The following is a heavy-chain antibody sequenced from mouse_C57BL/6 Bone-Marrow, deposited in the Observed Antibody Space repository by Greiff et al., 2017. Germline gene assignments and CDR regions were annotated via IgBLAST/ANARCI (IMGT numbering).Heavy chain of an antibody. Sequence: LQESGAELVKPGASVKMSCKASGYTFTSYWITWVKQRPGQGLEWIGDIYPGSGSTNYNEKFKSKATLTVDTSSSTAYMQLSSLTSEDSAVYYCARFSYYYGSSYFDYWGQGTTLTVSS. V-gene: IGHV1-55*01. J-gene: IGHJ2*01. CDR2: IYPGSGST. D-gene: IGHD1-1*01. CDR3: ARFSYYYGSSYFDY. CDR1: GYTFTSYW.